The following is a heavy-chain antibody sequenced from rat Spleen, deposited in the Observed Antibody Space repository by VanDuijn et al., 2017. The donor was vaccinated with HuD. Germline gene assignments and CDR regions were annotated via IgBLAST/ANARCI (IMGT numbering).Heavy chain of an antibody. CDR2: ISTSGGST. V-gene: IGHV5-25*01. Sequence: EVELVESGGGLVQPGRSMKVSCAASGITFSKYGMAWVRQAPTKGLEWVASISTSGGSTYYRDSVKGRFTISRDNPKSTLFLQMDSLRSEDTATYYCTRQRRYGGLRFDFWGQGVMVTVSS. CDR1: GITFSKYG. D-gene: IGHD1-11*01. CDR3: TRQRRYGGLRFDF. J-gene: IGHJ2*01.